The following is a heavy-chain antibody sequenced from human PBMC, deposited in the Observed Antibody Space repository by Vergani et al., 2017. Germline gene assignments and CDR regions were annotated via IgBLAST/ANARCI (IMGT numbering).Heavy chain of an antibody. CDR3: ARVPRWLQLRYFDY. Sequence: QVQLQQWGAGRLKPSETLYLTCAVYGGSFSGYYWSWIRKPPGKGLEWIGEINHSGSTNYNPSLKSRVTISVDTSKNQFSLKLSSVTAAETAVYYCARVPRWLQLRYFDYWGQGTLVTVSS. J-gene: IGHJ4*02. CDR1: GGSFSGYY. D-gene: IGHD5-24*01. CDR2: INHSGST. V-gene: IGHV4-34*01.